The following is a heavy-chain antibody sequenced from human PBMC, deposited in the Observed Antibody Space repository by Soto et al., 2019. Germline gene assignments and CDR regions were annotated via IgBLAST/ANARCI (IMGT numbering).Heavy chain of an antibody. D-gene: IGHD1-26*01. CDR1: GFTFSNAW. CDR2: IKSKTDGGTT. CDR3: TTAPTWEWELLDY. V-gene: IGHV3-15*01. Sequence: GGSLRLSCAASGFTFSNAWMSWVRQAPGKGLEWVGRIKSKTDGGTTDYAAPVKGRFTISRDDSKNTLYLQMNSLKTEDTAVYYWTTAPTWEWELLDYWGQGTLVTVSS. J-gene: IGHJ4*02.